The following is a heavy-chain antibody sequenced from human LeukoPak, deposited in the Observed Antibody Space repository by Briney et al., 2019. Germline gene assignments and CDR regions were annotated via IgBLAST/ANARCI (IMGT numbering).Heavy chain of an antibody. Sequence: ASVKVSCKASGYTFSSYGISWVRQAPGQGLEWMGGIIPIFGTANYAQKFQGRVTITADESTSTAYMELSSLRSEDTAVYYCARVGFHSYGYDYWGQGTLVTVSS. CDR1: GYTFSSYG. J-gene: IGHJ4*02. CDR2: IIPIFGTA. V-gene: IGHV1-69*13. D-gene: IGHD5-18*01. CDR3: ARVGFHSYGYDY.